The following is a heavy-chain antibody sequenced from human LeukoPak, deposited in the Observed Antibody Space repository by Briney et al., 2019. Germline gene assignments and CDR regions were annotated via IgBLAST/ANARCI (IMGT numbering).Heavy chain of an antibody. CDR2: IRDDGSYQ. D-gene: IGHD2-21*02. CDR1: GFTFSSYG. Sequence: PGGSLRLSCAASGFTFSSYGMHWVRQAPGKGLEWVTFIRDDGSYQWYADSVKGRFTISRDNSKNTLFLLMNSLRPEDTAVYYCARLKIYCGGDCYSSPFQHWGQGTLVTVSS. CDR3: ARLKIYCGGDCYSSPFQH. J-gene: IGHJ1*01. V-gene: IGHV3-30*02.